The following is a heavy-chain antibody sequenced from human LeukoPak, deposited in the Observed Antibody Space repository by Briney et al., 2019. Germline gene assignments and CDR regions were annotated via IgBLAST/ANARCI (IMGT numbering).Heavy chain of an antibody. J-gene: IGHJ4*02. CDR3: ARVRPQYYYDSSGYYFDY. Sequence: SETLSLTCTVSGGSISSSSYYWGWIRQPPGKGLEWIGSIYYSGSTNYNPSLKSRVTISVDTSKNQFSLKLSSVTAADTAVYYCARVRPQYYYDSSGYYFDYWGQGTLVTVSS. V-gene: IGHV4-39*07. CDR1: GGSISSSSYY. CDR2: IYYSGST. D-gene: IGHD3-22*01.